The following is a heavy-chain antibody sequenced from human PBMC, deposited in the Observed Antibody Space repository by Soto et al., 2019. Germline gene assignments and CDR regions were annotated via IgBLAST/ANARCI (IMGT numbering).Heavy chain of an antibody. V-gene: IGHV2-5*02. Sequence: QITLKESGPTLVRPTQTLTLTCGFSGFSLTTYGVGVGWVRQPPGKALEWLALIYWDDDKRYSPSLKSRLTITNDASKNHVVLTMTNMDPVDTATYYCAHRRALNAHWNYGRFDYWGQGVLVTVSS. CDR3: AHRRALNAHWNYGRFDY. CDR2: IYWDDDK. CDR1: GFSLTTYGVG. D-gene: IGHD1-7*01. J-gene: IGHJ4*02.